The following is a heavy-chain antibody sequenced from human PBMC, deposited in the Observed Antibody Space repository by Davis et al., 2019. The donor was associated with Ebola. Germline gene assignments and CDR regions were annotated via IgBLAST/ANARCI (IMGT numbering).Heavy chain of an antibody. J-gene: IGHJ6*02. D-gene: IGHD5-24*01. V-gene: IGHV1-18*01. CDR3: ARPEISNYYYGMDV. Sequence: ASVNVSCKASGYTFTSYGISWVRQAPGQGLEWMGWISAYNGNTNYAQKLQGRVTMTTDTSTSTAYMELRSLRSDDTAVYYCARPEISNYYYGMDVWGQGTMVSVSS. CDR1: GYTFTSYG. CDR2: ISAYNGNT.